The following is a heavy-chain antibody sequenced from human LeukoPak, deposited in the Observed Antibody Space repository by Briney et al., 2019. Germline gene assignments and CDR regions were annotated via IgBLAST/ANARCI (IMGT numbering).Heavy chain of an antibody. CDR2: FDPEDGET. Sequence: ASVKVPCKVSGYTLTELSMHWVRQAPGKGLEWMGGFDPEDGETIYAQKFQGRVTMTEDTSTDTAYMELSSLRSEDTAVYYCATSYGDYIKPPLYWYFDLWGRGTLVTVSS. V-gene: IGHV1-24*01. CDR3: ATSYGDYIKPPLYWYFDL. CDR1: GYTLTELS. D-gene: IGHD4-17*01. J-gene: IGHJ2*01.